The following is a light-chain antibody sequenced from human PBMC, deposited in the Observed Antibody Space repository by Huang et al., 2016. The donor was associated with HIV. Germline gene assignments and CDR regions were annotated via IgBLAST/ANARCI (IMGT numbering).Light chain of an antibody. V-gene: IGKV1-5*03. J-gene: IGKJ1*01. CDR2: EAS. CDR1: QSVCTW. Sequence: DIQMTQSSATLSASVGDRVTISCRASQSVCTWLAWYQQKPGKAPNLLIDEASTLESGVPSRFSGGGSGTEFTLTINSLQPDDFATYYCQHYNSFPWTFGQGTKVEV. CDR3: QHYNSFPWT.